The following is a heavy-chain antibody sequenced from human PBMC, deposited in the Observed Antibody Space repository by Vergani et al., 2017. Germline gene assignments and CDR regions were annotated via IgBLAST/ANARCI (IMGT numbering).Heavy chain of an antibody. CDR2: ISYDGTNK. Sequence: QVQLVESGGGVVQPGRSLRLSCAASGFTFGDHGIHWVRRAPGKGLEWVALISYDGTNKYYTNSVRGRFTISRDNSKNTLYLQMNSLRAEDTAVYYCAKDPLYDILTGYYFNWFDPWGQGTLVTVSS. CDR3: AKDPLYDILTGYYFNWFDP. D-gene: IGHD3-9*01. J-gene: IGHJ5*02. CDR1: GFTFGDHG. V-gene: IGHV3-30-3*01.